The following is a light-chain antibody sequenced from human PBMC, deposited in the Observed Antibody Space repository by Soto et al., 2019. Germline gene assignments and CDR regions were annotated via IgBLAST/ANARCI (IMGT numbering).Light chain of an antibody. Sequence: QSALTQPASVSGSPGQSITISCTGTSSDVGGYNYVSWYQQHPGKDPKLMIYDVSNRPSGVSNRFSGSKSGNTASLTISGLQAEDEADYYGSSYTSSSTPRVFGTGTKVTVL. V-gene: IGLV2-14*01. J-gene: IGLJ1*01. CDR2: DVS. CDR3: SSYTSSSTPRV. CDR1: SSDVGGYNY.